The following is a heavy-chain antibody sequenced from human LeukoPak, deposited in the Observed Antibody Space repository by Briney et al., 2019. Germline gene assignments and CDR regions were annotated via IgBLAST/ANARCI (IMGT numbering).Heavy chain of an antibody. CDR3: ARGNSWYSSVGYFDY. CDR1: GYTFAGYY. Sequence: GASVKVSCKASGYTFAGYYMHWVRQAPGQGLEWMGWINPNSGGTNYAQKFQGRVTMTRDTSISTAYMELSRLRSDDTAVDYCARGNSWYSSVGYFDYWGQGTLVTVSS. V-gene: IGHV1-2*02. J-gene: IGHJ4*02. CDR2: INPNSGGT. D-gene: IGHD2-15*01.